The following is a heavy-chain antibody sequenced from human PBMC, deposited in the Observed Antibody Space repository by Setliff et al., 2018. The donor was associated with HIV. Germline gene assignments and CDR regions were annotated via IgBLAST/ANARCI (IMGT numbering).Heavy chain of an antibody. CDR2: INRGGSP. Sequence: SETLSLTCAVYGASFTDSYWGWIRQPPGKGLEWIGEINRGGSPNYNPSLKSRVIMAVDTSKNQFSLKLSSVTAADTAVYYCARQSSNTWSWFDPWGQGTLVTVSS. CDR1: GASFTDSY. J-gene: IGHJ5*02. V-gene: IGHV4-34*01. CDR3: ARQSSNTWSWFDP. D-gene: IGHD6-13*01.